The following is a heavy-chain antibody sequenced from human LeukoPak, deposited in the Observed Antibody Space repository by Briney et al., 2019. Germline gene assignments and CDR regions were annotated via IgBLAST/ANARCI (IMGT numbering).Heavy chain of an antibody. CDR1: GYTLTELS. CDR3: TTLNSSPVSSGWRGGFDY. CDR2: FDPEDGET. D-gene: IGHD6-19*01. J-gene: IGHJ4*02. Sequence: GASVKVSRKVSGYTLTELSMHWVRQAPGKGLEWMGGFDPEDGETIYAQKFQGRVTMTEDTSTDTAYMELSSLRSEDTAVYYCTTLNSSPVSSGWRGGFDYWGQGTLVTVSS. V-gene: IGHV1-24*01.